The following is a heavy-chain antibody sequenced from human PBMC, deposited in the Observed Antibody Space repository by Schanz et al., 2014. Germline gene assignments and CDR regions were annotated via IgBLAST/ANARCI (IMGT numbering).Heavy chain of an antibody. J-gene: IGHJ6*02. D-gene: IGHD2-8*02. V-gene: IGHV4-61*02. CDR1: GGSISSGTYY. CDR2: IYTSGST. CDR3: ARDSLRGATGGYGMVV. Sequence: QVQLQESGPGLVKPSQTLSLTCTVSGGSISSGTYYWSWLRQPAGKGLEWIGRIYTSGSTNYNPSLKSRVTISLDSSKTQFSLKLSSVTAADTAVYYCARDSLRGATGGYGMVVGGQGTTVTVSS.